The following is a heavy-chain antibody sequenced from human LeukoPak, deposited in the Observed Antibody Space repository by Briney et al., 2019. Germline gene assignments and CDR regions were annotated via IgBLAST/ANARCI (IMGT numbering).Heavy chain of an antibody. J-gene: IGHJ4*02. D-gene: IGHD2-15*01. CDR1: GVSISNHY. V-gene: IGHV4-59*08. Sequence: SETLSLTCTVSGVSISNHYSSWSRQPPGKGLEWIGYIYYTGNTNYNPSLKSRVTISEDTSKNQVSLELNSVTAADTAVYYCARGRGLYWPSDYWGQGTLVTVSS. CDR3: ARGRGLYWPSDY. CDR2: IYYTGNT.